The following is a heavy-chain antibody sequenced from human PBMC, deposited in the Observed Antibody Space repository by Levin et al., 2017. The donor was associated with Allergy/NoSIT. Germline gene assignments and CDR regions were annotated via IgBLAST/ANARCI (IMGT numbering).Heavy chain of an antibody. CDR3: AREGRIRWYQLPGTPFDY. J-gene: IGHJ4*02. CDR2: INHRGST. Sequence: TLSLTCDVFGGSFGGYYWHWIRQPPGKGLEWIGEINHRGSTNYNPSLKSRVTISVDTSNKQFSLQLNSVTAADTAVYYCAREGRIRWYQLPGTPFDYWGQGTLVTVSS. D-gene: IGHD2-2*01. CDR1: GGSFGGYY. V-gene: IGHV4-34*01.